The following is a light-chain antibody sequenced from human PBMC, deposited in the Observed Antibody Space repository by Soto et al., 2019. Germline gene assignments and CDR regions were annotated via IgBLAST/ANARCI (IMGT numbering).Light chain of an antibody. CDR1: QSVTSGY. CDR3: QQYGISAVT. CDR2: DAS. V-gene: IGKV3-20*01. Sequence: EIVLTQSPGTLSLSPGERATLSCRASQSVTSGYLAWYQQKPGQAPRLLIYDASTRATGIPDKFSGSGSGTDFTLTISRLEPEDFGVYYCQQYGISAVTFGGGTRVEIK. J-gene: IGKJ4*01.